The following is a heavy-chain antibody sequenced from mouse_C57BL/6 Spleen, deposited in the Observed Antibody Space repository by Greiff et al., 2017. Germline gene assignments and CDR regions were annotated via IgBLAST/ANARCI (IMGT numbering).Heavy chain of an antibody. J-gene: IGHJ3*01. D-gene: IGHD1-1*01. CDR3: TPLSYYGSSFFAY. CDR1: GYTFTDYE. Sequence: QVHVKQSGAELVRPGASVTLSCKASGYTFTDYEMHWVKQTPVHGLEWIGAIDPETGGTAYNQKFKGKAILTADKSSSTAYMELRSLTSEDSAVYYCTPLSYYGSSFFAYWGQGTLVTVSA. CDR2: IDPETGGT. V-gene: IGHV1-15*01.